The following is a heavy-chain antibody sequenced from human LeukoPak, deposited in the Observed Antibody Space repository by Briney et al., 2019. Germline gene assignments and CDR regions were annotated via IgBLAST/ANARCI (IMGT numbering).Heavy chain of an antibody. CDR2: IYYSGST. D-gene: IGHD2-15*01. V-gene: IGHV4-39*07. CDR3: AREPSRRVVAAPPYFDY. Sequence: SETLSLTCTVSGGSISSSSYYWGWIRQPPGKGLEWIGSIYYSGSTYYNPSLKSRVTISVDTSKNQFSLKLSSVTAADTAVYYCAREPSRRVVAAPPYFDYWGQGTLVTVSS. CDR1: GGSISSSSYY. J-gene: IGHJ4*02.